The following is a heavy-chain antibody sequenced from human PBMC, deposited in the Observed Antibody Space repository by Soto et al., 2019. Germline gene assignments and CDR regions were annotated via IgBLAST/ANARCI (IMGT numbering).Heavy chain of an antibody. CDR2: FYYSGST. Sequence: PSETLSLTCTVSGGSISSGGYYWSWIRQHPGKGLEWIGYFYYSGSTYYIPSLKSRVTISVDTFKNQFSLKLSSVTAADTAVYYCARVLRGYRNAIALNWFDPWGQGTQVTVSS. D-gene: IGHD5-18*01. CDR1: GGSISSGGYY. J-gene: IGHJ5*02. CDR3: ARVLRGYRNAIALNWFDP. V-gene: IGHV4-31*03.